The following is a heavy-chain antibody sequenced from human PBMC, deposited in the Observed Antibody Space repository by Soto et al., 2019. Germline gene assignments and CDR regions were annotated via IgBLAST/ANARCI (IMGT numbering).Heavy chain of an antibody. CDR3: VRERGLSSFYGMDV. V-gene: IGHV3-21*01. CDR1: LFTLTTYS. J-gene: IGHJ6*02. CDR2: ITSSSSNI. Sequence: LXLSCAASLFTLTTYSMNWVRQASGKGLEWVSSITSSSSNIHYADSVRGRFTISRDNARNSLYLQMNSLRAGDTAVYYCVRERGLSSFYGMDVWGQGTTVTVSS. D-gene: IGHD3-10*01.